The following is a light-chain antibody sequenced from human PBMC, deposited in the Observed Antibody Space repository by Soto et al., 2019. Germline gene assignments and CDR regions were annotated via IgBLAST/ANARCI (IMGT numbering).Light chain of an antibody. CDR3: RSYTSSSTYV. Sequence: TLPASVSGSRGQSITISCTGTSSDVGGYNYVCWYQQHPGKAPKLMIYEVSNRPSGVSNRFSGSKSGNTASLTISGLQAEDEADYYCRSYTSSSTYVFGTGTKVTVL. CDR1: SSDVGGYNY. V-gene: IGLV2-14*01. J-gene: IGLJ1*01. CDR2: EVS.